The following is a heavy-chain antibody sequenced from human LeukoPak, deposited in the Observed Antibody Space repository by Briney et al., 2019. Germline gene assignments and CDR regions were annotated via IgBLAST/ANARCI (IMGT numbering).Heavy chain of an antibody. CDR3: ARDWRGSSSWYYYGMDV. CDR2: INHSGST. D-gene: IGHD6-6*01. V-gene: IGHV4-34*09. Sequence: SETLSLTCAVYGGSFSGYYWSWIRQPPGKGLEWIGEINHSGSTNYNPSLKSRVTISVDTSKNQFSLKLSSVTAADTAVYYCARDWRGSSSWYYYGMDVWGQGTTVTVSS. J-gene: IGHJ6*02. CDR1: GGSFSGYY.